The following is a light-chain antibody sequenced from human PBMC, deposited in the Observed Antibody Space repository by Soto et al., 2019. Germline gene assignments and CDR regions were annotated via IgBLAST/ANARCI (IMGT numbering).Light chain of an antibody. Sequence: EIVWTQSPATLSSFPGDRVTLSCRASQYINTRLAWYQHRPGQAPRLLIYQTAMRAAGIPARFSTSGSGKDFTLTISHVQPEDFALYYCHQGQSWPRTFGQGTKLDI. J-gene: IGKJ1*01. CDR3: HQGQSWPRT. V-gene: IGKV3-11*01. CDR2: QTA. CDR1: QYINTR.